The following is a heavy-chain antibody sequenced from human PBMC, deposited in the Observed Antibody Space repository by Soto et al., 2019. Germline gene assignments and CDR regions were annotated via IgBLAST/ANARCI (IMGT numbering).Heavy chain of an antibody. D-gene: IGHD3-10*01. CDR1: GYSISSSNW. Sequence: PSETLSLTCAVSGYSISSSNWWGWIRQPPGKGLEWIGYIYYSGSTYYNPSLKSRVTMSVDTSKNQFSLKLSSVTAADTAVYYCARVFGFGGMDVWGQGTTVTVSS. V-gene: IGHV4-28*03. CDR2: IYYSGST. J-gene: IGHJ6*02. CDR3: ARVFGFGGMDV.